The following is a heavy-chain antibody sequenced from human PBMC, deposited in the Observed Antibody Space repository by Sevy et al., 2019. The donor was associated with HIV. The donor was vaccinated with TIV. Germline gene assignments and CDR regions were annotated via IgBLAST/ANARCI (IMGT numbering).Heavy chain of an antibody. CDR3: ARELSDYGMDV. CDR1: GDSIRSGRYY. J-gene: IGHJ6*02. Sequence: SETLSLTCNVSGDSIRSGRYYWSWIRQPAGKGLEWIGRIYIRGTTNYNPSLKSRITMSVDTSKNQFSLKLSSVTATDTAVYYCARELSDYGMDVWGQGTTVTVSS. CDR2: IYIRGTT. V-gene: IGHV4-61*02.